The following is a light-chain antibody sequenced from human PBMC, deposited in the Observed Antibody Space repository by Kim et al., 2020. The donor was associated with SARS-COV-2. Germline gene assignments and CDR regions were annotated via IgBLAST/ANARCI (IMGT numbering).Light chain of an antibody. J-gene: IGLJ2*01. CDR2: YDS. CDR3: QVWDSSSDRVV. Sequence: PEKTARITCGGNNIGSKSVHWYQQKPGQAPVLVIYYDSDRPSGIPERFSGSNSGNTATLTISRVEAGDEADYYCQVWDSSSDRVVFGGGTQLTVL. CDR1: NIGSKS. V-gene: IGLV3-21*04.